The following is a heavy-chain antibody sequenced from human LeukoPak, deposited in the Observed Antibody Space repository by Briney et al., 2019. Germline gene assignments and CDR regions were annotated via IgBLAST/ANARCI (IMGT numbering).Heavy chain of an antibody. Sequence: ASVKVSCKASGYTFTNYYIHWVRQAPGQGPEWMRMISPSDGNTNYAQKFQGRVTMTRDTSTSTVYMELSSLRSEDTAVYYCAREEVGGYFDYWDQGSLVTVSS. CDR1: GYTFTNYY. V-gene: IGHV1-46*01. J-gene: IGHJ4*02. D-gene: IGHD2-15*01. CDR2: ISPSDGNT. CDR3: AREEVGGYFDY.